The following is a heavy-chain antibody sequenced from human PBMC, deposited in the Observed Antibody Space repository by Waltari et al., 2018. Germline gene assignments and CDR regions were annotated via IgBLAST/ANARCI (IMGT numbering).Heavy chain of an antibody. D-gene: IGHD2-15*01. CDR2: IYYSGST. J-gene: IGHJ3*02. Sequence: QVQLQESGPGLVKPSETLSLTCSVSGGSINNYYWSWLRQPPGKGLEWIGYIYYSGSTNYNPSLKSRVTISVDTSKNQFSLKLSSVTAADTAVYYCARHDRGGDAFDIWGQGTMVTVSS. CDR3: ARHDRGGDAFDI. V-gene: IGHV4-59*08. CDR1: GGSINNYY.